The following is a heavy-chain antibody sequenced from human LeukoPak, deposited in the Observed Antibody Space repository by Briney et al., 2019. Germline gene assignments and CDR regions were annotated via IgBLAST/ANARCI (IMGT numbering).Heavy chain of an antibody. CDR1: GYTFSGYF. Sequence: GASVKVSCRASGYTFSGYFMHWVRQAPGQGREWMGWIYPNSGGTKYAQKFQGRVTMTRDTSISTIYMELSSLRSDDTAVYYCARFSGSSNFDYWGQGTLVTVPS. D-gene: IGHD1-26*01. V-gene: IGHV1-2*02. J-gene: IGHJ4*02. CDR3: ARFSGSSNFDY. CDR2: IYPNSGGT.